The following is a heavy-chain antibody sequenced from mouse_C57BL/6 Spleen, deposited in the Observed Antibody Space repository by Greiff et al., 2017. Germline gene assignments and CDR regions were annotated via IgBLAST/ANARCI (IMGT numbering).Heavy chain of an antibody. CDR3: ARDDGYPYYAMDY. J-gene: IGHJ4*01. Sequence: DVKLVESGGGLVKPGGSLKLSCAASGFTFSDYGMHWVRQAPEKGLEWVAYISSGSSTIYYADTVKGRFTISRDNAKNTLFLQMTSLRSEDTAMYYCARDDGYPYYAMDYWGQGTSVTVSS. CDR2: ISSGSSTI. D-gene: IGHD2-3*01. CDR1: GFTFSDYG. V-gene: IGHV5-17*01.